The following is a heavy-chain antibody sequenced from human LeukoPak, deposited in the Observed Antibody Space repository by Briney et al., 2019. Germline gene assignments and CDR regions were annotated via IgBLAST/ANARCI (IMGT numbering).Heavy chain of an antibody. Sequence: GGSLRLSCAASGFTFSSYGMHWVRQAPGKGLEWVAVISYDGSNKYYADSVKGRFTISRDNSKNTLYLQMNSLRAEDTAVYYCAKEYTSSSLDYFDYWGQGTLVTVSS. CDR1: GFTFSSYG. J-gene: IGHJ4*02. V-gene: IGHV3-30*18. CDR3: AKEYTSSSLDYFDY. D-gene: IGHD6-13*01. CDR2: ISYDGSNK.